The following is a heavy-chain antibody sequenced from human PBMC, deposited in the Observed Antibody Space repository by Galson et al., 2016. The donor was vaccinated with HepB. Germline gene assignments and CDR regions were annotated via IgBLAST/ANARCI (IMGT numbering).Heavy chain of an antibody. CDR3: AKRANATGDYCGKDV. CDR1: GFTFSSYA. Sequence: SLRLSCAASGFTFSSYAMNWVRQAPGKGLEWVSGISGSGGSTYYADSVKGRFTISRDNSKNTLYLQMNSLRAEDTAVYYCAKRANATGDYCGKDVWGQGTTVTVSS. V-gene: IGHV3-23*01. D-gene: IGHD2-15*01. J-gene: IGHJ6*02. CDR2: ISGSGGST.